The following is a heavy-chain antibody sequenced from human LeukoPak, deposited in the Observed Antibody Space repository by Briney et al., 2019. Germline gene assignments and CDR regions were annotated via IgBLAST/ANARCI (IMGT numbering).Heavy chain of an antibody. Sequence: GGSLRFSCAASGFTFSSYWMSWVRQALGKGLEWVANIKQDGSEKYYVDSVKGRFTISRDNAKNSLYLQMNSLRAEDTAVYYCARESDGDYYMDVWGKGTTVTVSS. CDR3: ARESDGDYYMDV. V-gene: IGHV3-7*01. CDR1: GFTFSSYW. D-gene: IGHD4-17*01. J-gene: IGHJ6*03. CDR2: IKQDGSEK.